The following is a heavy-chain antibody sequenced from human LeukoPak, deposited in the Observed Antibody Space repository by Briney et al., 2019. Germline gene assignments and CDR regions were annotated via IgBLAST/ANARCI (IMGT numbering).Heavy chain of an antibody. CDR3: SGKNLTPWPAGLDV. Sequence: AETLSLTCTVSGGSFSDYYWTRIRQPPGKALEWIGYSGSTNYNPSLKSRVTISVDTSKRHFSLTLSSVTEADTAVYYGSGKNLTPWPAGLDVWGQGTTVIVS. D-gene: IGHD3-9*01. CDR2: SGST. V-gene: IGHV4-59*01. J-gene: IGHJ6*02. CDR1: GGSFSDYY.